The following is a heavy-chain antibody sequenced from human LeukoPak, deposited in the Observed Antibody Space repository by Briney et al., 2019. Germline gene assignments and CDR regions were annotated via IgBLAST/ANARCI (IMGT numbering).Heavy chain of an antibody. J-gene: IGHJ4*02. Sequence: PGGSLRLSCAASGFTFSSYWMHWVRQAPGKGLVWVSRIDTDGSSTSYADSVKGRFTISRDNAKNTLYLQMNSLRAEDTAVYYCASESHGDYSASWGQGTLVTVSS. D-gene: IGHD4-17*01. CDR3: ASESHGDYSAS. CDR2: IDTDGSST. V-gene: IGHV3-74*01. CDR1: GFTFSSYW.